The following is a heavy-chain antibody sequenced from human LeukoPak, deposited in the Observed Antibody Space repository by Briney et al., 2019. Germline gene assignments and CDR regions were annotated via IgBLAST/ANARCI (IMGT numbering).Heavy chain of an antibody. J-gene: IGHJ5*02. D-gene: IGHD3-22*01. Sequence: SETLSLTCTVSGGSISSYYWSWIWQPPGKGLEWIGYIYYSGSTNYNPSLKSRVTISVDTSKNQFSLKLSSVTAADTAVYYCARVANYYDSSGYYYGWFDPWGQGTLVTVSS. CDR1: GGSISSYY. V-gene: IGHV4-59*01. CDR2: IYYSGST. CDR3: ARVANYYDSSGYYYGWFDP.